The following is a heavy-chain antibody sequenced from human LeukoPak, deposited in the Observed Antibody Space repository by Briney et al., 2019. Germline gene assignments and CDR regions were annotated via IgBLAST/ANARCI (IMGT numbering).Heavy chain of an antibody. V-gene: IGHV4-59*01. D-gene: IGHD2-8*01. J-gene: IGHJ5*02. CDR1: GSSISSFY. Sequence: PSETLSLTCTVSGSSISSFYWSWIRQPPGKGLEWIGYIYYSGSTNYNPSLKSRLTISVDTSKNQFSLKLSSVTAADTAVYYCARGVRVQGWFDPWGQGTLVTVSS. CDR2: IYYSGST. CDR3: ARGVRVQGWFDP.